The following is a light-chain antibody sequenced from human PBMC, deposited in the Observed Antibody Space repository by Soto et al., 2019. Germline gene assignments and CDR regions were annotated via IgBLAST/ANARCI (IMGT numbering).Light chain of an antibody. J-gene: IGKJ3*01. CDR1: QSISSY. CDR3: QQGYCTRFS. CDR2: AAS. Sequence: EIQMTQSPSSLSASVGDRVTITCQARQSISSYLNWYQHKPRKAPKLLIYAASILQSGVPERFCGSGSWTAVTLASSTVQPEDFGIYYGQQGYCTRFSFGPGTKVDIE. V-gene: IGKV1-39*01.